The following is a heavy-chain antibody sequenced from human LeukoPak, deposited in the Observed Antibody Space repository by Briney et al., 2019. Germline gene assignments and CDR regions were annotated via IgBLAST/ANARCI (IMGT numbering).Heavy chain of an antibody. CDR3: ARGQGWLVDY. J-gene: IGHJ4*02. CDR1: GFSFSSYG. CDR2: INNRADET. V-gene: IGHV3-23*01. D-gene: IGHD6-19*01. Sequence: GGSLRLSCAASGFSFSSYGMSWFRQAPGKGLEWVATINNRADETHYADSVVGRFSIFRDNSRSTLALHMSNLRVEDTAVYYCARGQGWLVDYWGQGTLVTVSS.